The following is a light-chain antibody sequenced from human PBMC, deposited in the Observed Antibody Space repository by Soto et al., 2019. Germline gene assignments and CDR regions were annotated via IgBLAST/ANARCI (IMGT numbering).Light chain of an antibody. CDR1: QSVSSSY. CDR2: GAS. V-gene: IGKV3-20*01. J-gene: IGKJ5*01. CDR3: QQYGSSPLIT. Sequence: EIVLTQSPGTLSSSPGERATLSCRASQSVSSSYLAWYQQKPGQAPRLLIYGASSRATGIPDRFSGSGSGTDFTLNISRLEPEDFAVYYCQQYGSSPLITFGQGTRLEIK.